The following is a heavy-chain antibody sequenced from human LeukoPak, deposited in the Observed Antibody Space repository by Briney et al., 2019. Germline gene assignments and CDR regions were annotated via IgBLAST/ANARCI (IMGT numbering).Heavy chain of an antibody. J-gene: IGHJ4*02. D-gene: IGHD6-13*01. CDR3: ARDMGQQLPEGVDY. CDR2: ISGYNADT. Sequence: ASVKVSCKASGYTFTSYGVTWVRQAPGQGVEWIGWISGYNADTNYAQNLQGRVTMTTDTSTSTAYMELRSLTSDDTAVYYCARDMGQQLPEGVDYWGQGALVTVSS. V-gene: IGHV1-18*01. CDR1: GYTFTSYG.